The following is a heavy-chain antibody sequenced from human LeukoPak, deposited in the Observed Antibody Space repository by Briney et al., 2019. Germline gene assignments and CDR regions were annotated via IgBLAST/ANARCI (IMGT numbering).Heavy chain of an antibody. J-gene: IGHJ6*04. CDR2: ITWDGGST. Sequence: GGSLRLSCAVSGFTFNGFSMHWVRQVPGKGLEWVSLITWDGGSTYYAGSVKGRFTISRDNSKNSLYLQMNSLRTDDTALYYCAKDMGYCTGTSCSLDVWGKGTTVTVSS. D-gene: IGHD2-2*01. CDR1: GFTFNGFS. V-gene: IGHV3-43*01. CDR3: AKDMGYCTGTSCSLDV.